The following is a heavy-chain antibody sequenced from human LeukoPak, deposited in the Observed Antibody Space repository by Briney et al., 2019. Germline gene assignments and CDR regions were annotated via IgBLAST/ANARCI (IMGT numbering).Heavy chain of an antibody. CDR1: GGSFSGYF. CDR3: ARSGIGLWY. V-gene: IGHV4-34*01. D-gene: IGHD5-18*01. Sequence: SETMSLTSAVYGGSFSGYFWSWYRQPPGKVLEWIGEINRSGSTNYNSSLSLKSRVTISVDTSKNQFSLKLSSVTAADTAVYYCARSGIGLWYWGQGTLVTVSS. J-gene: IGHJ4*02. CDR2: INRSGST.